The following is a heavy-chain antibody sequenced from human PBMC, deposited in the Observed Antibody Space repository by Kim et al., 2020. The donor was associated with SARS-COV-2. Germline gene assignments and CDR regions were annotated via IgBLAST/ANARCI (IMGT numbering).Heavy chain of an antibody. D-gene: IGHD3-22*01. J-gene: IGHJ4*02. V-gene: IGHV4-39*01. CDR3: ASHIVSAWGY. CDR2: ST. Sequence: STYSHPSLKHRVTIAVDTSKNQFSLKLSSVTAADTAVYYCASHIVSAWGYWGQGTLVTVSS.